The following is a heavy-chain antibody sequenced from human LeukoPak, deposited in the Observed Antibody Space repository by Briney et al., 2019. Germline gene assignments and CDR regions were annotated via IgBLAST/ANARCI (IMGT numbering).Heavy chain of an antibody. CDR1: GFTFSSYW. V-gene: IGHV3-7*01. CDR3: ARLYYYDSSGYYYLPFDY. J-gene: IGHJ4*02. D-gene: IGHD3-22*01. Sequence: GGSLRLSCAASGFTFSSYWMSWVRQAPGKGLEWVANIKQDGSEKYYVDSVKGRFTISRDNAKNSLYLQMNSLRAEDTAVYYFARLYYYDSSGYYYLPFDYWGQGTLVTVSS. CDR2: IKQDGSEK.